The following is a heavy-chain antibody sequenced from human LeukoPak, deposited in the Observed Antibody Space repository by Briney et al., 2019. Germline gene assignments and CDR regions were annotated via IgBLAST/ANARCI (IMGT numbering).Heavy chain of an antibody. CDR3: AKDREYYYDSSGYYDFDH. CDR1: GFTFSSYA. D-gene: IGHD3-22*01. Sequence: GGSLRLSCAASGFTFSSYAMSWVRQAPGKGLEWVSAISGSGGSTYYADSVKGRFTISRDNSKNTLYLQMNSLRAEDTAVYYCAKDREYYYDSSGYYDFDHWGQGTLVTVSS. J-gene: IGHJ4*02. V-gene: IGHV3-23*01. CDR2: ISGSGGST.